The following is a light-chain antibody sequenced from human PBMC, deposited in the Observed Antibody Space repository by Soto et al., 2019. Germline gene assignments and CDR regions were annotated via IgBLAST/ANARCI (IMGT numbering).Light chain of an antibody. V-gene: IGKV3-15*01. CDR1: QSVSSN. Sequence: EIVMTQSPATLSVSPGERATLSCRASQSVSSNLAWYQQKPGQAPRLLIYGASPRATGIPARFSGSGSGTEFTLTISSLQSEDFAVYYCQQYNNWPNTFGQGTKLEI. CDR2: GAS. J-gene: IGKJ2*01. CDR3: QQYNNWPNT.